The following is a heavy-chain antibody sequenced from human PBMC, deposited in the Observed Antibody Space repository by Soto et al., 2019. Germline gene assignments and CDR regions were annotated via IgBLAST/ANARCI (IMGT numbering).Heavy chain of an antibody. Sequence: GGSLRLSCVASGFTFENYAISWVRQAPGKGLEWVSAISGSGGTTYYSDSVKGRFTISRDNSKNTVYLQMNDLRVEDAAEYFCAKDSWAIFGVPAGEYYAMDVWGQGTTVTVSS. J-gene: IGHJ6*02. CDR2: ISGSGGTT. CDR3: AKDSWAIFGVPAGEYYAMDV. D-gene: IGHD3-3*01. V-gene: IGHV3-23*01. CDR1: GFTFENYA.